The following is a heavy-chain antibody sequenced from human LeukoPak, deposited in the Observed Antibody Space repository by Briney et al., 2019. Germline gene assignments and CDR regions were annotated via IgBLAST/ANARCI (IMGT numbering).Heavy chain of an antibody. J-gene: IGHJ4*02. CDR2: ISSSGSTL. CDR3: ARGKDWSYSFDY. Sequence: GGSLRLSCAASGFTFSDYYMSWIRQAPGKGLERLSYISSSGSTLYYADSVKGRFTISRDNAENSLYLQMSSLSAEDTAVYHCARGKDWSYSFDYWGQGTLVTVSS. CDR1: GFTFSDYY. V-gene: IGHV3-11*01. D-gene: IGHD3/OR15-3a*01.